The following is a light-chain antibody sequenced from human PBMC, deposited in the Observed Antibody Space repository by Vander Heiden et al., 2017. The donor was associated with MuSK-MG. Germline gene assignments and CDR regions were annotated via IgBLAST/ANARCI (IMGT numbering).Light chain of an antibody. Sequence: IHMTQSPSSLSASVGDRVTITCRASQRIDKYLNWYQQKPGRAPQILIYGASSLQSGVPTRFSGSGSGTDFTLTISSLQAEDFASYFCQQSFSIPATFGRGTKLE. J-gene: IGKJ2*01. CDR3: QQSFSIPAT. CDR1: QRIDKY. CDR2: GAS. V-gene: IGKV1-39*01.